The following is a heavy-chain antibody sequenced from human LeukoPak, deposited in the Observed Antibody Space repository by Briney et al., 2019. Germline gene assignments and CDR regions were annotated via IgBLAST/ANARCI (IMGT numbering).Heavy chain of an antibody. V-gene: IGHV3-23*01. Sequence: GGSLRLSCAASGFTFSSYAMSWVRQAPGKGLEWVSAISGSGGSTYYADSVKGRFTISRDNAKSSLHLQMNSLRDEDTAVYYCARVWQDYSGVDYWGQGTLVTVSS. CDR2: ISGSGGST. CDR3: ARVWQDYSGVDY. J-gene: IGHJ4*02. CDR1: GFTFSSYA. D-gene: IGHD2-21*01.